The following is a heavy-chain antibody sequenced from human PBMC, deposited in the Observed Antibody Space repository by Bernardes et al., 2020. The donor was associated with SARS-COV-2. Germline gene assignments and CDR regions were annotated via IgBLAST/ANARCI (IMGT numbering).Heavy chain of an antibody. CDR1: GYSISSING. V-gene: IGHV4-28*03. Sequence: SESLSLTCAVSGYSISSINGWGCILQPPGKGLEWIGYIYYSGNTYYNPSLKSRVTMSVDTSKNQFSLKLSSVTAVDSAVYYCARAGGSSRHFDYWGQGTLVTVSS. CDR2: IYYSGNT. CDR3: ARAGGSSRHFDY. J-gene: IGHJ4*02. D-gene: IGHD1-26*01.